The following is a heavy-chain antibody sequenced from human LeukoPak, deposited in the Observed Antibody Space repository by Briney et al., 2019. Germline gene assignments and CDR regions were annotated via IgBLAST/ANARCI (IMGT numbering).Heavy chain of an antibody. J-gene: IGHJ2*01. V-gene: IGHV1-2*02. CDR2: INPNSGGT. Sequence: ASVKVSCKASGYTFTGYYMHWVRQAPGQGLEWMGWINPNSGGTNYAQKFQGRVTMTRDTSISTAYMELSRLRSDDTAVYYCAREGGSTVTTYRRYWYFDLWGRGTLVTVSS. CDR3: AREGGSTVTTYRRYWYFDL. CDR1: GYTFTGYY. D-gene: IGHD4-17*01.